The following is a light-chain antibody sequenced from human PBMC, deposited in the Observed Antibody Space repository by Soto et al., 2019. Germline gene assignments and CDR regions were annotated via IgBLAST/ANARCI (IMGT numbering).Light chain of an antibody. Sequence: QSVLTQPPSVSGAPGQRVTISCTGSSSNIGAGYDVHWYQQLPVTAPKLLIYGNSNRPSGVPDRFSGSKSCTSASLAITGLQAEDEADYYCKSYDSSLSGFVVFGGGTKVTVL. V-gene: IGLV1-40*01. CDR1: SSNIGAGYD. CDR3: KSYDSSLSGFVV. J-gene: IGLJ2*01. CDR2: GNS.